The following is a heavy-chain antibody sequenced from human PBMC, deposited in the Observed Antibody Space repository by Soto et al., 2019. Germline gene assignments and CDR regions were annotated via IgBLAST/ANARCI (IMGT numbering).Heavy chain of an antibody. D-gene: IGHD6-13*01. Sequence: QVQLVQSGAEVKKPGASVKVSCKASGYTFTNYYIHWVRQAPGQGLEWMGIINPTSGSTNYAQKFQGRVTLTYDTSTTTVYMELSGLRSEVTAVLYGARDLAAGDHWGQGTLVTVSS. V-gene: IGHV1-46*01. CDR2: INPTSGST. CDR1: GYTFTNYY. CDR3: ARDLAAGDH. J-gene: IGHJ4*02.